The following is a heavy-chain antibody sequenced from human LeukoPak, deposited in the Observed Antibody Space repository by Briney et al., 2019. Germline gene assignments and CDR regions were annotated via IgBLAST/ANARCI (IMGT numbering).Heavy chain of an antibody. J-gene: IGHJ6*02. CDR1: GFSFGNYW. CDR2: IKQDGSEK. V-gene: IGHV3-7*01. Sequence: GGSLRLSCAASGFSFGNYWMSWVRQAPGKGLEWVANIKQDGSEKYYVDSVKGRFTISRDNAKNSLDLQMNSLRAEDRAVYYCAKGRGMDVWGQGTTVTVSS. CDR3: AKGRGMDV.